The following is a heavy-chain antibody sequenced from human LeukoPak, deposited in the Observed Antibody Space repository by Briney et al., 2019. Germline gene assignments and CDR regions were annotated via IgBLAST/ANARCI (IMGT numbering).Heavy chain of an antibody. CDR2: IKQDGSEK. V-gene: IGHV3-7*01. Sequence: GGSLRLSCAASGFTVSSNYMSWVRQAPGKGLEWVANIKQDGSEKYYVDSVKGRFTISRDNAKNSLFLQMNSLRAEDTAVYYCAGGRGFLFDCWGQGTLVTVSS. CDR1: GFTVSSNY. J-gene: IGHJ4*02. D-gene: IGHD3-22*01. CDR3: AGGRGFLFDC.